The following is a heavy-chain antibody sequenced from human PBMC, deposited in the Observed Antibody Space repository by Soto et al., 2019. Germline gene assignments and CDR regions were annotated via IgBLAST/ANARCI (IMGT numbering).Heavy chain of an antibody. Sequence: GASVKVSCKASGYTFTSYDINWVRQATGQGLEWMGWMNPNSGNTGYAQKFQGRVTMTRNTSISTAYMELSSLRSEDTAVYYCARGIQLWSNYYYYYYGMDVWGQGTTVTVPS. CDR1: GYTFTSYD. D-gene: IGHD5-18*01. CDR3: ARGIQLWSNYYYYYYGMDV. J-gene: IGHJ6*02. CDR2: MNPNSGNT. V-gene: IGHV1-8*01.